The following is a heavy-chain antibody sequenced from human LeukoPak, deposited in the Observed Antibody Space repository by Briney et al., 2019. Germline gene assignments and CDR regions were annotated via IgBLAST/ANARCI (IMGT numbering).Heavy chain of an antibody. CDR3: ARDGYCSSTSCFLVDP. Sequence: ASVTLSFTASVYTFTVYYMHWVRQAPGQGLGWMGWINPNSGGTNYAQKFQGRVTMTRDTSISTAYVELSRLRSDDTAVYYCARDGYCSSTSCFLVDPWGQGTLVTVSS. J-gene: IGHJ5*02. V-gene: IGHV1-2*02. CDR2: INPNSGGT. CDR1: VYTFTVYY. D-gene: IGHD2-2*03.